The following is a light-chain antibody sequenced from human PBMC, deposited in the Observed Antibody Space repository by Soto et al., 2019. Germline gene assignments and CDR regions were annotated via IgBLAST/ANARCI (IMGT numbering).Light chain of an antibody. CDR2: KDT. Sequence: SYELTQPPSVSVSPGQTARITCSGDALPKQYAYWYQQKPGQAPVLVIYKDTERPSGIPERVSGSSSGTTVTLTISGVQAEDEADYYCQSADSGGTHEVFGGGTKLTVL. CDR1: ALPKQY. CDR3: QSADSGGTHEV. V-gene: IGLV3-25*03. J-gene: IGLJ2*01.